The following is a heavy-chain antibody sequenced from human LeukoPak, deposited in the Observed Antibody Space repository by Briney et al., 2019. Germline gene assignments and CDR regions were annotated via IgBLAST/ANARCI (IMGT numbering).Heavy chain of an antibody. Sequence: PGGSLRLSCAASGFTFSSYEMNWVRQAPGRGLEGVSYISNSGSTIYYVESVKGRFTISRDNAKNSLYLQMNSLRAEDTAIYYCVRARSPPPRNNWFDPWGQGTLVTVSS. CDR3: VRARSPPPRNNWFDP. J-gene: IGHJ5*02. CDR1: GFTFSSYE. V-gene: IGHV3-48*03. CDR2: ISNSGSTI.